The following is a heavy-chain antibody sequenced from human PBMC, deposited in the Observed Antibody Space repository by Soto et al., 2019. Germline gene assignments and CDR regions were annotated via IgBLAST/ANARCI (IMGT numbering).Heavy chain of an antibody. CDR1: GYTFTSYY. D-gene: IGHD3-3*01. V-gene: IGHV3-21*01. CDR3: ASGVFGLVSPVIGGY. CDR2: ISRTSNYI. J-gene: IGHJ4*02. Sequence: SCKASGYTFTSYYMNWVRQAPGKGLEWVSSISRTSNYIYYTDSVKGRFTIFRDNAKNSIYLQMNSLRAEDTATYYCASGVFGLVSPVIGGYWGQGTLVTVSS.